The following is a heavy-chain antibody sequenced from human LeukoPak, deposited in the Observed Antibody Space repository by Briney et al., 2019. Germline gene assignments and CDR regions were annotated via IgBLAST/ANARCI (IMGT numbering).Heavy chain of an antibody. CDR1: GGTFSSYA. CDR3: ARGVYVTNWFDP. V-gene: IGHV1-69*05. J-gene: IGHJ5*02. D-gene: IGHD2/OR15-2a*01. Sequence: ASVKVSCKASGGTFSSYAISWVRQAPGQGLEWMGGIIPIFGTANYAQKFQGRVTITTDESTSTAYIELSSLRSEDTAVYYCARGVYVTNWFDPWGQGTLVTVSS. CDR2: IIPIFGTA.